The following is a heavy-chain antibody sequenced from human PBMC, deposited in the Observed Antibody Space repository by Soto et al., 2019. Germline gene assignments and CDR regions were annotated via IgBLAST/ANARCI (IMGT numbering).Heavy chain of an antibody. V-gene: IGHV4-4*02. J-gene: IGHJ4*02. D-gene: IGHD2-21*01. CDR2: VYHTGST. Sequence: QVQLRQSGPRLARPSGTLSLTCVVSGDSISSTHWWTWVRQTPGTGLEWIGEVYHTGSTKYNPSLKNRVTISLDKSNNQVSLNLKSLTAADTAVYYCATLPPRIVVTILPIPSWGQGTQVTGSS. CDR1: GDSISSTHW. CDR3: ATLPPRIVVTILPIPS.